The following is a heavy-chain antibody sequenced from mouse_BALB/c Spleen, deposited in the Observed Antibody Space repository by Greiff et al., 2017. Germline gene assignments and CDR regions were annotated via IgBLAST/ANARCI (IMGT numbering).Heavy chain of an antibody. D-gene: IGHD1-1*01. CDR1: GFTFSSFG. J-gene: IGHJ4*01. CDR3: ARWTTVVGEAMDY. V-gene: IGHV5-17*02. Sequence: DVKLQESGGGLVQPGGSRKLSCAASGFTFSSFGMHWVRQAPEKGLEWVAYISSGSSTIYYADTVKGRFTISRDNPKNTLFLQMTSLRSEDTAMYYCARWTTVVGEAMDYWGQGTSVTVSS. CDR2: ISSGSSTI.